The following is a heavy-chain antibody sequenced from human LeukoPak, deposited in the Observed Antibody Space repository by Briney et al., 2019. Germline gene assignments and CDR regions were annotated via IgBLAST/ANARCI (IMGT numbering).Heavy chain of an antibody. D-gene: IGHD6-19*01. CDR3: AKGGSKTYSSGWYY. V-gene: IGHV3-30*02. CDR2: IRYDGSNK. CDR1: GFTFSSYG. Sequence: GGSLRLSCAASGFTFSSYGMHWVRQAPGKGLEWVAFIRYDGSNKYYADSVKGRFTISRDNSKNTLYLQMNSLRAEDTAVYYCAKGGSKTYSSGWYYWGQGTLVTVSS. J-gene: IGHJ4*02.